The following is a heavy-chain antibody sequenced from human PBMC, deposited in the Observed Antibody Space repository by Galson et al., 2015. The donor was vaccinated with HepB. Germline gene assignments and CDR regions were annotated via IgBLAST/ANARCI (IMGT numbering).Heavy chain of an antibody. Sequence: SLRLSCAASGFTFSSYGMQWVRQAPGKGLEWVAVISYDGSNKYYADSVKGRFTISRDNSKNTLYLQMNSLRAEDTAVYYCAKGYSYGDYWGQGTLVTVSS. J-gene: IGHJ4*02. V-gene: IGHV3-30*18. CDR3: AKGYSYGDY. D-gene: IGHD5-18*01. CDR2: ISYDGSNK. CDR1: GFTFSSYG.